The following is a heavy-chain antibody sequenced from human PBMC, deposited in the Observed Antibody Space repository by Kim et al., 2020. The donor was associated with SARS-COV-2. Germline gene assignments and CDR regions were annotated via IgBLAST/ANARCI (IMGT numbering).Heavy chain of an antibody. CDR2: IYYSGST. CDR1: GGSISSYY. CDR3: ARARGGRDSSSWPIYYFDY. V-gene: IGHV4-59*01. D-gene: IGHD6-13*01. J-gene: IGHJ4*02. Sequence: SETLSLTCTVSGGSISSYYWSWIRQPPGKGLEWIGYIYYSGSTNYNPSLKSRVTISVDTSKNQFSLKLSSVTAADTAVYYCARARGGRDSSSWPIYYFDYWGQGTLVTVSS.